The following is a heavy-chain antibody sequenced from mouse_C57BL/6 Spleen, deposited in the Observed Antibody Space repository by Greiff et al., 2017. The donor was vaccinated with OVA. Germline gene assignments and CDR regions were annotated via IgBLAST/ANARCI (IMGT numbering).Heavy chain of an antibody. CDR2: IHPNSGST. D-gene: IGHD1-1*01. V-gene: IGHV1-64*01. Sequence: QVQLQQPGAELVKPGASVKLSCKASGYTFTSYWMHWVKQRPGQGLEWIGMIHPNSGSTNYNEKFKSKATLTVDKSSSTAYMQLSSLTSEDSAVYYCARGYYDSSYNAMDYWGQGTSVTVSS. J-gene: IGHJ4*01. CDR1: GYTFTSYW. CDR3: ARGYYDSSYNAMDY.